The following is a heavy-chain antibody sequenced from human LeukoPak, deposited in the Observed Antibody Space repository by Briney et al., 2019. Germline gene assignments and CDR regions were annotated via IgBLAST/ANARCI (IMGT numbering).Heavy chain of an antibody. V-gene: IGHV1-8*01. D-gene: IGHD3-22*01. J-gene: IGHJ5*02. CDR2: MNPNSGNT. Sequence: ASVKVSCKASGYTFTSYDINWVRQATGQGLEWMGWMNPNSGNTGYAQKFQGRVTMTRNASISTAYMELSSLRSEDTAVYYCAGSYYYDSTAPDPWGQGTLVTVSS. CDR3: AGSYYYDSTAPDP. CDR1: GYTFTSYD.